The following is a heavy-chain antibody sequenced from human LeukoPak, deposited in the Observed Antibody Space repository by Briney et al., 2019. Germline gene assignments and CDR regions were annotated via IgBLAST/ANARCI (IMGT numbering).Heavy chain of an antibody. Sequence: SETLSLTCIVSGGSISSYYWSWIRQPPGKGLEWIGYIYYSGSTNYNPSLKSRVTISVDTSKNQFSLKLSSVTAADTAVYYCARDAGYCSGGSCYLGLYYYGMDVWGQGTTVTVSS. CDR3: ARDAGYCSGGSCYLGLYYYGMDV. CDR1: GGSISSYY. J-gene: IGHJ6*02. V-gene: IGHV4-59*01. D-gene: IGHD2-15*01. CDR2: IYYSGST.